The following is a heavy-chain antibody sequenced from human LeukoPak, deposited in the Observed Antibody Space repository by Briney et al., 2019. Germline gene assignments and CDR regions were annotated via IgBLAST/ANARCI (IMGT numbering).Heavy chain of an antibody. CDR3: ARDRPDVYYDSSGYYYVTGFDP. CDR1: GGTFSSYA. Sequence: ASVKVSCKASGGTFSSYAISWVRQAPGQGLEWMGRIIPIFGIANYAQKFQGRVTITADKSTSTAYMEPSSLRSEDTAVYYCARDRPDVYYDSSGYYYVTGFDPWGQGTLVTVSS. V-gene: IGHV1-69*04. D-gene: IGHD3-22*01. J-gene: IGHJ5*02. CDR2: IIPIFGIA.